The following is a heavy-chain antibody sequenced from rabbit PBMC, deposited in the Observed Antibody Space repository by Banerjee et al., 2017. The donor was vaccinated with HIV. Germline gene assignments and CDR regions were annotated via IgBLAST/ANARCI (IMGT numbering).Heavy chain of an antibody. D-gene: IGHD8-1*01. J-gene: IGHJ4*01. Sequence: QEQLEESGGDLVKPGASLTLTCKASGFDLSGYYYICWVRQAPGKGLEWIACIYAGSSGSTHYASWAKGRFTISKTSSTTVTLQMTSLTAADTATYFCARSSSYSLALWGPGTLVTVS. CDR3: ARSSSYSLAL. V-gene: IGHV1S45*01. CDR2: IYAGSSGST. CDR1: GFDLSGYYY.